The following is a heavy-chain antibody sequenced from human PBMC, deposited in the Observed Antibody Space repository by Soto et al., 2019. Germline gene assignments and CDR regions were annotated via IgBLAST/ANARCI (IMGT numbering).Heavy chain of an antibody. CDR3: ARGIGEYQLLSRWFDP. CDR1: GSPIRRSNW. Sequence: PSESLSHTYYLSGSPIRRSNWRRWGRQPPGKGLEWIGEIYHSGSTNYNPSLKSRVTISVDKSKNQFSLKLSSVTAADTAVYYCARGIGEYQLLSRWFDPWGQGTLVTVS. D-gene: IGHD2-2*01. CDR2: IYHSGST. V-gene: IGHV4-4*02. J-gene: IGHJ5*02.